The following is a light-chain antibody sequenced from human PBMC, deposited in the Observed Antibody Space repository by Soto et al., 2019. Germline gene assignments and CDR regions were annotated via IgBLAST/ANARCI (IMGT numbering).Light chain of an antibody. CDR3: QQSYSTPWT. Sequence: DIHMTHSPSSLASSVVGRVTITCRASQSISSYLNWYQQKPGKAPKLLIYAASSLQSGVPSRFSGSGSGTDFTLTISSLQPEDFATYYCQQSYSTPWTFGQGTKVDIK. J-gene: IGKJ1*01. V-gene: IGKV1-39*01. CDR2: AAS. CDR1: QSISSY.